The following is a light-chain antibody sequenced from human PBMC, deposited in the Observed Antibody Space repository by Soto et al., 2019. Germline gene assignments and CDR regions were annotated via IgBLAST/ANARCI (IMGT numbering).Light chain of an antibody. Sequence: EIVVTKSAATLSVSPGERATLSCRASQSVGNNLAWYRQKSGQAPRLLIYGASTRATGIPARFSGSGSGTEFTLTIDSLQSDDFAVYLCQQYRNWPLTFGGGTKVDIK. CDR3: QQYRNWPLT. CDR1: QSVGNN. CDR2: GAS. V-gene: IGKV3-15*01. J-gene: IGKJ4*01.